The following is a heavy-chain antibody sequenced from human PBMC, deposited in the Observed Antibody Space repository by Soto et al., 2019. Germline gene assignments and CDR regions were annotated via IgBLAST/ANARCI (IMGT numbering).Heavy chain of an antibody. J-gene: IGHJ6*02. CDR3: ARGAGDDYVWGNYRKVYGMDV. CDR2: IWYDGSNK. D-gene: IGHD3-16*02. Sequence: QVQLVESGGGVVQPGRSLRLSCAASGFTFSSYGMHWVRQAPGKGLEWVAVIWYDGSNKYYADSVKGRFTISRDNSKNTLYLQMNSLRAEDTAVYYCARGAGDDYVWGNYRKVYGMDVWGQGTTVTVS. V-gene: IGHV3-33*01. CDR1: GFTFSSYG.